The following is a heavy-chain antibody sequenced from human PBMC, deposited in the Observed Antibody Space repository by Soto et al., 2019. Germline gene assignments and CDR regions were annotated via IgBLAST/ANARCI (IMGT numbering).Heavy chain of an antibody. D-gene: IGHD5-12*01. CDR2: MNQDGSQT. CDR3: VRDIGYGDY. J-gene: IGHJ4*02. V-gene: IGHV3-7*01. CDR1: GFSFSNYW. Sequence: EVQLVESGGGLVQPGGSLRLSCAASGFSFSNYWMTWVRQAPGKGLEWVATMNQDGSQTYYVDSVKGRLTISRDNADNSLHLQMSSLGGDDSAVYYCVRDIGYGDYWGQGTLVTVSS.